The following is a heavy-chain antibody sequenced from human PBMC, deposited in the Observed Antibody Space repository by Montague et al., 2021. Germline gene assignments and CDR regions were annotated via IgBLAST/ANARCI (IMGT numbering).Heavy chain of an antibody. CDR1: GFTFSTSW. D-gene: IGHD1-1*01. V-gene: IGHV3-74*01. CDR2: IHPDGTVT. J-gene: IGHJ4*02. Sequence: SLRLSCAASGFTFSTSWMHWVRQAAGKRLVWVSHIHPDGTVTNYADSVKGRFTVSRDNAKNMVYLQMNSLKAEDTAVYFCARGPVKTAAEWGQGTLVTVSS. CDR3: ARGPVKTAAE.